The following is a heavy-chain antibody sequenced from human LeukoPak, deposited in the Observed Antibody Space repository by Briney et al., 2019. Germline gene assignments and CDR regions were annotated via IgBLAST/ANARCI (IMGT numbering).Heavy chain of an antibody. V-gene: IGHV3-30*18. CDR1: GFTFSSYN. D-gene: IGHD6-13*01. J-gene: IGHJ4*02. Sequence: GRSLRLSCAASGFTFSSYNIHWVRQAPGKGLEWVALISYDGSNKYYADSVKGRFTISRDNSEDTLYLQMNSLRPEDTAVYYCAKDEGFRAAAEGTPDYWGQGTLVTVSS. CDR2: ISYDGSNK. CDR3: AKDEGFRAAAEGTPDY.